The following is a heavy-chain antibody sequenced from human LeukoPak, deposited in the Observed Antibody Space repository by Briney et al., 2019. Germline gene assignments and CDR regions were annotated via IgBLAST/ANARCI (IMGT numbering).Heavy chain of an antibody. J-gene: IGHJ4*02. CDR1: GYTFTSYD. V-gene: IGHV1-8*03. CDR2: MNPNSGNT. CDR3: ARVGPITMVRGVIHFDY. D-gene: IGHD3-10*01. Sequence: ASVKVSCKASGYTFTSYDINWVRQATGQGLEWMGWMNPNSGNTGYAQKFQGRVTITRNTSISTAYMELSSLRSEDTAVYYCARVGPITMVRGVIHFDYWGQGTLVTVSS.